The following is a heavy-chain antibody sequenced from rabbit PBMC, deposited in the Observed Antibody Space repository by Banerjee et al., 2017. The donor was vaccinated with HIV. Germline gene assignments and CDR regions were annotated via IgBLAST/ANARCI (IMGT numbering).Heavy chain of an antibody. CDR1: GVSFSGNSY. Sequence: QEQLVESGGDLVKPGASLTLTCIASGVSFSGNSYMCWVRQAPGKGLEWIVCIDSGSSAFTYFASWAKGRFTISKTSSTTVTLQMTSLTAADTATYFCARDTGSSFSSYGMDLWGQGTLVTVS. J-gene: IGHJ6*01. D-gene: IGHD8-1*01. CDR2: IDSGSSAFT. V-gene: IGHV1S45*01. CDR3: ARDTGSSFSSYGMDL.